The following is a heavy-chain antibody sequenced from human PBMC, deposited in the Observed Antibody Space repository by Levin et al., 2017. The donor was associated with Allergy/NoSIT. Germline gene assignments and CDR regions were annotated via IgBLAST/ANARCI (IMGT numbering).Heavy chain of an antibody. V-gene: IGHV3-48*01. D-gene: IGHD2-21*02. CDR2: ISSSSSTI. CDR3: ARVGTGDTFDY. Sequence: SCAASGFTFSSYSMNWVRQAPGKGLEWVSYISSSSSTIYYADSVKGRFTISRDNAKNSLYLQMNSLRAEDTAVYYCARVGTGDTFDYWGQGTLVTVSS. J-gene: IGHJ4*02. CDR1: GFTFSSYS.